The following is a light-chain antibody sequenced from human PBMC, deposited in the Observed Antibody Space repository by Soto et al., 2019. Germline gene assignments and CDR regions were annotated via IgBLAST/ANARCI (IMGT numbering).Light chain of an antibody. CDR3: QHRSNWPRT. V-gene: IGKV3-11*01. CDR1: LSVSTY. CDR2: DAS. Sequence: EIVLTQSPATLSLSPGERATLSCRASLSVSTYLAWYQQKPGQAPRLLIYDASNRATGISARFSGSGSGTDFTLTISSLEPEDFAVYYCQHRSNWPRTFGQGTKLEIK. J-gene: IGKJ2*01.